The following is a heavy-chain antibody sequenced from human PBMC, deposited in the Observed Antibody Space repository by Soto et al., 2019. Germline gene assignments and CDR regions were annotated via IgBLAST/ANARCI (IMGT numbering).Heavy chain of an antibody. D-gene: IGHD3-22*01. CDR1: GGSISSSSYY. CDR2: IDYSGST. V-gene: IGHV4-39*02. J-gene: IGHJ4*02. CDR3: ARDYYDSSGYYDEYYFDY. Sequence: SETLSLTCTVSGGSISSSSYYWGWIRQPPGKGLEWIGSIDYSGSTYYNPSLKSRVTISVDTSKNQFSLKLSSVTAADTAVYYCARDYYDSSGYYDEYYFDYWGQGTLVTVSS.